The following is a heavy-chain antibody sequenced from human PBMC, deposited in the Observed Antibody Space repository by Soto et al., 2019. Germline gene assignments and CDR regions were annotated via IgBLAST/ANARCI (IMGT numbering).Heavy chain of an antibody. CDR2: MNPNSGNT. D-gene: IGHD4-17*01. V-gene: IGHV1-8*01. Sequence: GASVKVSCKVSGYTLTELSMHWVRQATGQGLEWMGWMNPNSGNTGYAQKFQGRVTMTRNTSISTAYMELSSLRSEDTAVYYCASSYGDCGYYYYMDVWGKGTTVTVSS. J-gene: IGHJ6*03. CDR3: ASSYGDCGYYYYMDV. CDR1: GYTLTELS.